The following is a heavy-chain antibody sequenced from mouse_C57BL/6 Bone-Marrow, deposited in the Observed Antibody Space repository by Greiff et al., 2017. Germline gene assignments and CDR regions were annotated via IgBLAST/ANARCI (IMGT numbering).Heavy chain of an antibody. CDR3: TTIYDGYYDWYFDV. CDR1: GFNIKDYY. J-gene: IGHJ1*03. Sequence: EVKLQESGAELVRPGASVKLSCTASGFNIKDYYMHWVKQRPEQGLEWIGRIDPEDGDTEYAPKFQGKATMTADTSSNTAYLQLSSLTSEYTAFYYCTTIYDGYYDWYFDVWGTGTTVTVSS. D-gene: IGHD2-3*01. V-gene: IGHV14-1*01. CDR2: IDPEDGDT.